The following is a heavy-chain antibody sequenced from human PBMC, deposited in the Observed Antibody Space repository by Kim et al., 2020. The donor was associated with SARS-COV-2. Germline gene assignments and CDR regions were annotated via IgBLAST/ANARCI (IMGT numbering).Heavy chain of an antibody. D-gene: IGHD6-13*01. V-gene: IGHV3-7*05. CDR2: IKQDGSEK. CDR3: ARDFCSSWTYYYYYYGMDV. Sequence: GGSLRLSCAASGFTFSSYWMSWVRQAPGKGLEWVANIKQDGSEKYYVDSVKGRFTISRDNAKNSLYLQMNSLRAEDTAVYYCARDFCSSWTYYYYYYGMDVWGQGTTVTVSS. CDR1: GFTFSSYW. J-gene: IGHJ6*02.